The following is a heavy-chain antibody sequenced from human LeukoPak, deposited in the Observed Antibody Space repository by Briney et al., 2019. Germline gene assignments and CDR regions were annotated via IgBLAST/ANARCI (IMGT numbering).Heavy chain of an antibody. J-gene: IGHJ1*01. D-gene: IGHD6-13*01. Sequence: ASVKVSCKASGYTFTSYDINWVRQATGQGLEWMGWMNPNSGNTGYAQKFQGRVTMTRNASISTAYMELSSLRSEDTAVYYCARAAAGTRYFQHWGQGTLVTVSS. V-gene: IGHV1-8*01. CDR1: GYTFTSYD. CDR2: MNPNSGNT. CDR3: ARAAAGTRYFQH.